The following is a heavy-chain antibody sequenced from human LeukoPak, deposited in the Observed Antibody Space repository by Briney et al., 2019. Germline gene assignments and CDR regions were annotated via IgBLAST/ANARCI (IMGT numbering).Heavy chain of an antibody. CDR2: ISYDGSNK. J-gene: IGHJ4*02. CDR3: ASAKGGPYDIDY. CDR1: GFPFSSYA. D-gene: IGHD1-1*01. V-gene: IGHV3-30-3*01. Sequence: GGSLTLSCAASGFPFSSYAMHWLRQAPGKGLEWVAVISYDGSNKYYADSVKGRFTISRDNSKNTLYLQMNSLRAEDTAVYYSASAKGGPYDIDYWGPGNLVTVSS.